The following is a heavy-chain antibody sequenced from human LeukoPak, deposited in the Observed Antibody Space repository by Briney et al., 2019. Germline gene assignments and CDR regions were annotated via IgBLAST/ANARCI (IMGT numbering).Heavy chain of an antibody. V-gene: IGHV3-21*01. Sequence: GGSLRLSCAASGFTVSSNYMSWVRQAPGKGPEWVSSISYGSGYIYYADSVKGRFTISRDNAKNSMYLQMNSLRAEDTAVYYCARDIGYPDNGGQGTLVTVSS. CDR1: GFTVSSNY. J-gene: IGHJ4*02. CDR3: ARDIGYPDN. CDR2: ISYGSGYI. D-gene: IGHD6-13*01.